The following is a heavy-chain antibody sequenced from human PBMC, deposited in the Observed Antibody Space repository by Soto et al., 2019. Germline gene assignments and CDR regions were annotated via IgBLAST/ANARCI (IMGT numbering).Heavy chain of an antibody. J-gene: IGHJ6*02. V-gene: IGHV3-72*01. CDR3: ARDGDFYGVDV. CDR2: TRKRSDSFAT. Sequence: QLVESGGGLVQPGGSLRLSCAASGFTLSDHHMNWVRRAPGKGLEWLGRTRKRSDSFATEYATSVKGRFTISRDDSKSIGYLQMNSLKSEDTAVYYCARDGDFYGVDVWGQGTTVTVSS. D-gene: IGHD3-3*01. CDR1: GFTLSDHH.